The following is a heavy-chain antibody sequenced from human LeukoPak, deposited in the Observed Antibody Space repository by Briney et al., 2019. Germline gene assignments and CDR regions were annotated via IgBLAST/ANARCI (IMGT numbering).Heavy chain of an antibody. V-gene: IGHV1-3*01. CDR1: GHTVTSYA. D-gene: IGHD1-26*01. Sequence: ASEKVSCKASGHTVTSYAIHGVRQATGQRLELMGCISAGNGNTKYSQNFQGRVTFISNTSATTAFMELSSLRSEDAAVYYCARDSGSGNNDYWGQGTLVTVSS. CDR3: ARDSGSGNNDY. J-gene: IGHJ4*02. CDR2: ISAGNGNT.